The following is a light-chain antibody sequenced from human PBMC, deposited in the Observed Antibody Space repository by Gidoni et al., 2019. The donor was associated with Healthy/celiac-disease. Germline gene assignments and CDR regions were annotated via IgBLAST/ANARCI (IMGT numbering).Light chain of an antibody. V-gene: IGKV1-33*01. J-gene: IGKJ1*01. Sequence: DIQMTQSPSSLSASVGDRVTITCQASQDISNYLNWYQQKPGKAPKLLIYDASNLETGVPSRFSGSGSGTDFTFTISSLQPEDIATYYCQQYDNLPTTFXQXTKVEIK. CDR2: DAS. CDR3: QQYDNLPTT. CDR1: QDISNY.